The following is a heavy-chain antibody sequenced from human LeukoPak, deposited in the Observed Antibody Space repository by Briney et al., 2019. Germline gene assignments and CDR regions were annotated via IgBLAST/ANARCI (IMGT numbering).Heavy chain of an antibody. CDR3: ARDYDSSGYYFDY. D-gene: IGHD3-22*01. CDR2: INPNSGGT. J-gene: IGHJ4*02. Sequence: GASVKVSRKASGYTFTGYYMHWVRQAPGQGLEWMGRINPNSGGTNYAQKFQGRVTMTRDTSISTAYMELSRLRSDDTAVYYCARDYDSSGYYFDYWGQGTLVTVSS. V-gene: IGHV1-2*06. CDR1: GYTFTGYY.